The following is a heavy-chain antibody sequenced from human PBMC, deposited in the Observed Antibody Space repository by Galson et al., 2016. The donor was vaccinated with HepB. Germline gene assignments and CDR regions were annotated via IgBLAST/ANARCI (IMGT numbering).Heavy chain of an antibody. V-gene: IGHV3-21*01. Sequence: SLRLSCAASGFTFRTYTMNWVRQAPGKGLDWVSAISGGSSYIFHAESVKGRFTISRDNAKNAVSLQMHSLRAEDTAVYHCARERAAGGYLDAFDIWGQGTMVTVSS. CDR2: ISGGSSYI. CDR1: GFTFRTYT. D-gene: IGHD6-13*01. J-gene: IGHJ3*02. CDR3: ARERAAGGYLDAFDI.